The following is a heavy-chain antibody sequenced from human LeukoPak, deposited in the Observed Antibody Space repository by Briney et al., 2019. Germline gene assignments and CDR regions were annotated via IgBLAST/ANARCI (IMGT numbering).Heavy chain of an antibody. CDR3: ARHSRPRLGNDFDY. CDR2: IYYSGST. J-gene: IGHJ4*02. CDR1: GGSFSNYY. D-gene: IGHD5-12*01. Sequence: SETLSLTCAVYGGSFSNYYWSWIRQPPGKGLEWIGSIYYSGSTYYNPSLKSRVTISVDTSKNQFSLKLSSVTAADTAVYYCARHSRPRLGNDFDYWGQETLVTVSS. V-gene: IGHV4-39*01.